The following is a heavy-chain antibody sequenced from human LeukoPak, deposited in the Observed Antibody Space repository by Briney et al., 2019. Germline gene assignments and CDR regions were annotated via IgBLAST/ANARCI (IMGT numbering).Heavy chain of an antibody. D-gene: IGHD2-2*01. CDR2: IYYSGST. CDR1: GGSVGSGSYY. V-gene: IGHV4-61*01. J-gene: IGHJ4*02. Sequence: SETLSLTCTVSGGSVGSGSYYWSWIRQPPGTGLEWIGCIYYSGSTNYNPSLKSRVTISVDTSKNQFSLKLSSVTAADTAVYYCARAVVTAIFDYWGQGTLVTVSS. CDR3: ARAVVTAIFDY.